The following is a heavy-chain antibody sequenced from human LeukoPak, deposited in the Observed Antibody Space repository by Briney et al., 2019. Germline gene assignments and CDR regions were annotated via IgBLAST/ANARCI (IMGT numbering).Heavy chain of an antibody. J-gene: IGHJ5*02. CDR2: IYYSGST. CDR3: ARLFGSTAPPWFDP. D-gene: IGHD2-2*01. CDR1: GGSISSYY. Sequence: SETLSLTCTVSGGSISSYYWSWIRQPPGKGLEWIGYIYYSGSTNYNPSLKSRVTISVDTSKNQFSLKLSSVTAADTAVYYCARLFGSTAPPWFDPWGQGTQVTVSS. V-gene: IGHV4-59*08.